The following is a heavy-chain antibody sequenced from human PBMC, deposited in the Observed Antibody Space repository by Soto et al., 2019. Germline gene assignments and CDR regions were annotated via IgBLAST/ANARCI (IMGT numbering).Heavy chain of an antibody. CDR2: INHSGST. D-gene: IGHD2-8*02. CDR1: GGSFSGYY. J-gene: IGHJ4*02. V-gene: IGHV4-34*01. CDR3: ARDKITGLFDY. Sequence: SETLSLSCAVYGGSFSGYYWSWIRQPPGKGLEWIGEINHSGSTNYNPSLKSRVTISVDTSKNQFSLKLTSVTAADTAVYYCARDKITGLFDYWGQGTLVTVSS.